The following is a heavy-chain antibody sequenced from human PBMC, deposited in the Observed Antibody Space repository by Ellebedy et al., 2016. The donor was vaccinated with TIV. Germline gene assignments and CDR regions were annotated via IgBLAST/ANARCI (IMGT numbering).Heavy chain of an antibody. CDR2: ISAYNGNT. V-gene: IGHV1-18*04. J-gene: IGHJ4*02. CDR1: DNSFTRFG. Sequence: AASVKVSCKAYDNSFTRFGFTWVRQAPGQGLEWMGWISAYNGNTKYALMFQDRFTMTTDTSTKTVYMELRSLRSDDTALYYCARTHYRFGIIDYLDYWGQGTLVTVSS. CDR3: ARTHYRFGIIDYLDY. D-gene: IGHD3-10*01.